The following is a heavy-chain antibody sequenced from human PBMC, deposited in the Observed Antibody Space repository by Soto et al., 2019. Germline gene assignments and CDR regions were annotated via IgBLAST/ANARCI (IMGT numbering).Heavy chain of an antibody. CDR2: INHSGST. V-gene: IGHV4-34*01. D-gene: IGHD3-10*01. CDR3: ARGLSYYYGSGSKAGFDP. Sequence: QVQLQQWGAGLLKPSETLSLTCAVYGGSFSGYYWSWIRQPPGKGLEWIGEINHSGSTNYNPSLKSRVTISVDTSKNQFSLKLSSVTAADTAVYYCARGLSYYYGSGSKAGFDPWGQGTLVTVSS. CDR1: GGSFSGYY. J-gene: IGHJ5*02.